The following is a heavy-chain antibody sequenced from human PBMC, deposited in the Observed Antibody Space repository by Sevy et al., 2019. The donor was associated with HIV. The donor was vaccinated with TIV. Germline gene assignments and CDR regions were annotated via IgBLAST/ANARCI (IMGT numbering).Heavy chain of an antibody. CDR1: GFTFDEHA. V-gene: IGHV3-9*01. J-gene: IGHJ6*02. Sequence: GGSLGLSCRTFGFTFDEHAMHWVRQVPGKGLEWVSGIRWNGGSVAYADSVKGRFTISRDNTKSSLSLQMNGLRPEDTAVYYCAKSKVASVYHYYGMDVWGHGTTVTVSS. CDR3: AKSKVASVYHYYGMDV. CDR2: IRWNGGSV.